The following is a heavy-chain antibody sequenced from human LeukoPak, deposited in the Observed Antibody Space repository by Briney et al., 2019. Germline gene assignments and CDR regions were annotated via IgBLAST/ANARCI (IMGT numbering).Heavy chain of an antibody. D-gene: IGHD3-10*01. CDR2: ISRSGGST. V-gene: IGHV3-23*01. Sequence: GGSLRLSCAASGFTFSSYAMSWVRRAPGKGLEWVSAISRSGGSTYYADSVKGRFTISRDNSKNTLYLQMNSLRAEDTAVYYCAKDFDATHDDRRGPDQVYYFDYWGQGTLVTVSS. CDR3: AKDFDATHDDRRGPDQVYYFDY. J-gene: IGHJ4*02. CDR1: GFTFSSYA.